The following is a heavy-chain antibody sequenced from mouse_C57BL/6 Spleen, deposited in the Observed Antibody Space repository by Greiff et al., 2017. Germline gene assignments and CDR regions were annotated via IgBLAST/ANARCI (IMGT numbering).Heavy chain of an antibody. CDR2: IWSGGST. CDR1: GFSLTSYG. V-gene: IGHV2-2*01. Sequence: QVQLKESGPGLVQPSQSLSITCTVSGFSLTSYGVHWVRQSPGKGLEWLGVIWSGGSTDYNAAFISRLSISKDNSKSQVFFKMNSLQADDTAIYYCARGDYGNPFAYWGQGTLVTVSA. CDR3: ARGDYGNPFAY. D-gene: IGHD2-1*01. J-gene: IGHJ3*01.